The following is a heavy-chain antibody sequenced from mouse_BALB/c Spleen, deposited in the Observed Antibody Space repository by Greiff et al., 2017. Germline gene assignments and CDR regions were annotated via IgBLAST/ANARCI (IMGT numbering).Heavy chain of an antibody. D-gene: IGHD2-3*01. CDR3: ARCSYDGYLYYFDY. CDR2: ISYSGST. CDR1: GYSITSDYA. V-gene: IGHV3-2*02. J-gene: IGHJ2*01. Sequence: DVQLVESGPGLVKPSQSLSLTCTVTGYSITSDYAWNWIRQFPGNKLEWMGYISYSGSTSYNPSLKSRISITRDTSKNQFFLQLNSVTTEDTATYYCARCSYDGYLYYFDYWGQGTTLTVSS.